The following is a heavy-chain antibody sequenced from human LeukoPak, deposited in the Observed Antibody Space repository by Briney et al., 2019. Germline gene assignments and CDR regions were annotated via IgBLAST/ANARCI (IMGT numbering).Heavy chain of an antibody. CDR3: ARVVGMTIFGVVIIEDLDY. D-gene: IGHD3-3*01. CDR2: ISAYNGNT. Sequence: ASVKVSCKASGYTFTSYGISWVRQAPGQGLEWMGWISAYNGNTNYAQKLLGRVTMTTDTSTSTAYMELRSLRSDDTAVYYCARVVGMTIFGVVIIEDLDYWGQGTLVTVSS. CDR1: GYTFTSYG. V-gene: IGHV1-18*01. J-gene: IGHJ4*02.